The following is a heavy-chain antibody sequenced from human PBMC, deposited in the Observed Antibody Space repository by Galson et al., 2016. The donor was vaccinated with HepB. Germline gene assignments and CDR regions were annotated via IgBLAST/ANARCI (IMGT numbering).Heavy chain of an antibody. J-gene: IGHJ4*02. CDR2: IYWDDDK. D-gene: IGHD3-10*01. V-gene: IGHV2-5*02. CDR3: IHRGRDYDSGVGYFDY. Sequence: PALVKPTQTLTLTCSFSGFSFSTTGVGVGWIRQPPGKALEWLALIYWDDDKRYRPSLESRLTITKDTSKNRVVLTMTNMDPVDTAIYYCIHRGRDYDSGVGYFDYWGQGALVTVSS. CDR1: GFSFSTTGVG.